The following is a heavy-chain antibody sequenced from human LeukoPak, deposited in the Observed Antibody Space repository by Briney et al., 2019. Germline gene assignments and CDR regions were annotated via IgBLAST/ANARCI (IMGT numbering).Heavy chain of an antibody. CDR1: GFTFSDYY. CDR3: ARRKLPPRSKERTLDY. Sequence: PGGSLRLSCAASGFTFSDYYMSWIRQAPGKGLEWVSYISSSGSTIYYADSVKGRFTISRDNAKNSLYLQMNSLRAEDTAVYYCARRKLPPRSKERTLDYWGQGTLVTVSS. D-gene: IGHD2-15*01. V-gene: IGHV3-11*01. J-gene: IGHJ4*02. CDR2: ISSSGSTI.